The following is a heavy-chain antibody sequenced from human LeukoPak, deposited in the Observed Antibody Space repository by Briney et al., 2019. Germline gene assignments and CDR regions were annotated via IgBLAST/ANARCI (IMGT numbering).Heavy chain of an antibody. D-gene: IGHD6-13*01. V-gene: IGHV3-30*18. CDR1: GFNFSSYG. CDR3: AKDPYSSSWYYFDY. J-gene: IGHJ4*02. CDR2: ISYDGSNK. Sequence: GGPLSHSCAASGFNFSSYGMLWVRQAPGKGLEWVAVISYDGSNKYYAASVEGRFTLSRDNSKNTLYLQMNSLRAEDTAVYYCAKDPYSSSWYYFDYWGQGTLVTVSS.